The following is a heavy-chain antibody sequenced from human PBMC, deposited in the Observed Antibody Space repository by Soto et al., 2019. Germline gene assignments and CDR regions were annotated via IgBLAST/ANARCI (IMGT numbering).Heavy chain of an antibody. CDR2: IKQDGSEK. J-gene: IGHJ6*03. D-gene: IGHD2-15*01. CDR3: ARDPEVVVAAQTFYYYYYYMDV. CDR1: GFTFSSYW. Sequence: GGSLRLSCAASGFTFSSYWMSWVRQAPGKGLEWVANIKQDGSEKYYVDSVKGRFTISRDKAKNSLYLQMNSLRAEDTAVYYCARDPEVVVAAQTFYYYYYYMDVWGKGTTVTVSS. V-gene: IGHV3-7*01.